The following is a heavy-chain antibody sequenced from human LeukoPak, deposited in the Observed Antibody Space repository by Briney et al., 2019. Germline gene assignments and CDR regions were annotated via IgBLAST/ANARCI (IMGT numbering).Heavy chain of an antibody. J-gene: IGHJ5*02. V-gene: IGHV1-18*01. D-gene: IGHD3-16*02. CDR1: GYTFTSYG. CDR3: ARDIMITFGGVIVPGWFDP. Sequence: ASVKVSCKASGYTFTSYGISWVRQAPGQGLEWMGWISAYNGNTNYAQKLQGRVTMTTDTSTSTAYMELRSLRSDDTAVYYCARDIMITFGGVIVPGWFDPWGQGTLVTVSS. CDR2: ISAYNGNT.